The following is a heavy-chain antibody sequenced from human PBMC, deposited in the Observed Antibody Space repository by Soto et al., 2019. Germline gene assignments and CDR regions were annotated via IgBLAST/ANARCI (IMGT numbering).Heavy chain of an antibody. Sequence: PSETLSLTCTVSGGSISNFYWSWIRQPPGKGLEWIGYIYYSGSTNYNPSLTSRVTISVDTSKNQFSLKLSSVTAADTAVYYCARARLGGVTNFDYWGQGTLVTVSS. CDR3: ARARLGGVTNFDY. J-gene: IGHJ4*02. CDR1: GGSISNFY. V-gene: IGHV4-59*01. D-gene: IGHD2-21*02. CDR2: IYYSGST.